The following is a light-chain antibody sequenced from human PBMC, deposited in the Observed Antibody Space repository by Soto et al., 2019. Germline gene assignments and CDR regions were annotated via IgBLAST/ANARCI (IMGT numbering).Light chain of an antibody. CDR2: GAS. Sequence: EIVMTQSPATLSLSPGERATLSCRASQSVSSSYLSWYQQKPGQAPRLLIYGASTRATGIPARFSGSGSGTDFTLTISSLQPEDFAVYYCQQDYNLPITFGQGTHWRL. J-gene: IGKJ5*01. CDR1: QSVSSSY. CDR3: QQDYNLPIT. V-gene: IGKV3D-7*01.